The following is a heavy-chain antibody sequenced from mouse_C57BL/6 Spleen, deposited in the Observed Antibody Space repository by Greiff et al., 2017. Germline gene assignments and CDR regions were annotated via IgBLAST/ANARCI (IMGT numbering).Heavy chain of an antibody. Sequence: EVKLQESGGGLVKPGGSLKLSCAASGFTFSDYGMHWVRQAPEKGLEWVAYISSGSSTIYYADTVKGRFTISRDNAKNTLFLQMTSLRSEDTAMYYCARPYGSSDYYAMDYWGQGTSVTVSS. CDR1: GFTFSDYG. V-gene: IGHV5-17*01. CDR3: ARPYGSSDYYAMDY. D-gene: IGHD1-1*01. CDR2: ISSGSSTI. J-gene: IGHJ4*01.